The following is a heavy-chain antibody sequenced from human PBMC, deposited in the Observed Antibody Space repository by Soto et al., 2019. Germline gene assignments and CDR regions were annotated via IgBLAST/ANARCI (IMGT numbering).Heavy chain of an antibody. Sequence: PSETLSLTCTVSGGSISSYYWSWIRQPPGKGLEWIGYIYYSGSTNYNPSLKSRVTISVDTSKNQFSLKLSSVTAADTAVYYCARQTRGAGRDNFDYWGQGTLVTVSS. D-gene: IGHD6-19*01. V-gene: IGHV4-59*08. CDR3: ARQTRGAGRDNFDY. J-gene: IGHJ4*02. CDR1: GGSISSYY. CDR2: IYYSGST.